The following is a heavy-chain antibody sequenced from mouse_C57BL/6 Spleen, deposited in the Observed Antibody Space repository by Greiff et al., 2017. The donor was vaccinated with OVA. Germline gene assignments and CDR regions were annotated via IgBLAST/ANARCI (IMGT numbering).Heavy chain of an antibody. V-gene: IGHV1-15*01. CDR3: ERDEYDGNRFAY. D-gene: IGHD2-4*01. CDR1: GYTFTDYE. Sequence: QVQLQQSGAELVRPGASVTLSCKASGYTFTDYEMHWVKQTPVHGLEWIGAIDPETGGTAYNQKFKGKDILTADKSSSTAYMEHRSLTSEDCTVYYYERDEYDGNRFAYWGQGTLVTVSA. J-gene: IGHJ3*01. CDR2: IDPETGGT.